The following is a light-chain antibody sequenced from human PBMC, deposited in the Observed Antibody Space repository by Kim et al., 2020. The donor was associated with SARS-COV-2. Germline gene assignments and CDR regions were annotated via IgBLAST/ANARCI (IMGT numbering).Light chain of an antibody. CDR2: QSN. CDR3: QAWDGTTVV. V-gene: IGLV3-1*01. J-gene: IGLJ2*01. CDR1: KLGTKY. Sequence: SVSSGQTASITCSGDKLGTKYAYWYQQKPGQSPVVVIYQSNKRPSGMPERFSGSSSGNAATLTIRETQAVDEADYYCQAWDGTTVVFGGGTRLTVL.